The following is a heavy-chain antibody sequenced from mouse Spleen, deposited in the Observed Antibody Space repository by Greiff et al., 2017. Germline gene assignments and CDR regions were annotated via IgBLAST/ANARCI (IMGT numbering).Heavy chain of an antibody. J-gene: IGHJ4*01. Sequence: EVQVVESGPELVKPGASVKISCKASGYSFTGYYMNWVKQSPEKSLEWIGEINPSTGGTTYNQKFKAKATLTVDKSSSTAYMQLKSLTSEDSAVYYCARSRGYPFYAMDYWGQGTSVTVSS. CDR3: ARSRGYPFYAMDY. V-gene: IGHV1-42*01. D-gene: IGHD2-2*01. CDR2: INPSTGGT. CDR1: GYSFTGYY.